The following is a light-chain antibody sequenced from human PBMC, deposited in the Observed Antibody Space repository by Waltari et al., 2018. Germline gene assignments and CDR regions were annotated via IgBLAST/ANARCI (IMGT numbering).Light chain of an antibody. Sequence: QSALTQPASVSGSPGQSISISCIGTSSDIGTFNLVSWYLQYPGTAPKLPIYAVSQRPSGVSNRFSGSKSGNTASLTISGLQAEDEAIYYCCSYAGSRTWVFGGGAKLTVL. CDR3: CSYAGSRTWV. J-gene: IGLJ3*02. V-gene: IGLV2-23*02. CDR1: SSDIGTFNL. CDR2: AVS.